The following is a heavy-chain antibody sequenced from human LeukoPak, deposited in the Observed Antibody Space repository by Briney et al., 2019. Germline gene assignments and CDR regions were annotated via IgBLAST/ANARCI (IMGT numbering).Heavy chain of an antibody. CDR3: ARYGGTIVGANRCFDY. CDR2: ISPSNGNT. D-gene: IGHD1-26*01. J-gene: IGHJ4*02. Sequence: ASVKLSCTASGYTFTSYGISWVRLAPGQGLEWMGWISPSNGNTNYVQNLQGRVTVNSDTSTSTAYMELRSLRSDDTAVYYCARYGGTIVGANRCFDYWGQGTLVTVSS. V-gene: IGHV1-18*01. CDR1: GYTFTSYG.